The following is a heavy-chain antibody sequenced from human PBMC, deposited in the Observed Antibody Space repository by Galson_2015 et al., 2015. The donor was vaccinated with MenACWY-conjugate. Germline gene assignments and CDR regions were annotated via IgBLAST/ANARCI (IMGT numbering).Heavy chain of an antibody. V-gene: IGHV4-39*07. J-gene: IGHJ3*02. CDR1: GGSISSSSYY. Sequence: SETLSLTCTVSGGSISSSSYYWGWIRQPPGKGLEWIGSIYYSGSTYYNPSLKSRVTISVDTSKNQFSLKLSSVTAADTAVYYCARVVERRWDAFDIWGQGTMVTVSS. D-gene: IGHD4-23*01. CDR2: IYYSGST. CDR3: ARVVERRWDAFDI.